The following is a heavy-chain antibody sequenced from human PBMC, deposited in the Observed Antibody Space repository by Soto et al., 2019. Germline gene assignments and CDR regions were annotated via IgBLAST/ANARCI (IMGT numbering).Heavy chain of an antibody. J-gene: IGHJ4*02. CDR2: IKQDGSEK. CDR3: ARVEIVGAAAGTDRYYFDY. CDR1: GFTFSSYW. V-gene: IGHV3-7*03. Sequence: VQLVESGGGVVQPGRSLRLSCAASGFTFSSYWMSWVRQAPGKGLEWVANIKQDGSEKYYVDSVKGRFTISRDNAKNSLYLQMNSLRAEDTAVYYCARVEIVGAAAGTDRYYFDYWGQGTLVTVSS. D-gene: IGHD6-13*01.